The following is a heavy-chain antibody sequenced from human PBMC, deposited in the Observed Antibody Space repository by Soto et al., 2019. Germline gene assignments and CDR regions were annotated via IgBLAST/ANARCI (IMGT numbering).Heavy chain of an antibody. V-gene: IGHV5-10-1*01. CDR3: ARRSSSSGWFDP. J-gene: IGHJ5*02. CDR1: GYRFTSYW. Sequence: GESLKISCQGSGYRFTSYWISWVRQMPGKGLEWMGRIDPSDSYTNYSPSFQGHVTISADKSISTAYLQWSSLKASDTAMYYCARRSSSSGWFDPWGQGTLVTVSS. D-gene: IGHD6-6*01. CDR2: IDPSDSYT.